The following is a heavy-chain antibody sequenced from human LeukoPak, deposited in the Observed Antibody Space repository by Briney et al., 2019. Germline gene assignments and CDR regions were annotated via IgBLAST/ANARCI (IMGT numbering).Heavy chain of an antibody. D-gene: IGHD4-17*01. CDR1: GFTFDDYA. CDR3: AKGSTVTTGSGSFDY. Sequence: GGSLRLSCAASGFTFDDYAMHWVRQAPGRGLEWVSGISWNSGSIGYADSVKGRFNISRDNAKNSLYLQMNSLRAEDTALYYCAKGSTVTTGSGSFDYWGQGTLVTVSS. CDR2: ISWNSGSI. V-gene: IGHV3-9*01. J-gene: IGHJ4*02.